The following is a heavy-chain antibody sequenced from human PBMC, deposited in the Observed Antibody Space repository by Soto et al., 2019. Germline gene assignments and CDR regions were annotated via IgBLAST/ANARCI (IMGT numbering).Heavy chain of an antibody. D-gene: IGHD1-7*01. V-gene: IGHV1-69*13. CDR2: IIPIFGTA. J-gene: IGHJ6*02. CDR3: ARGDWNYFPTYYYYGMDV. CDR1: GGTFSSYA. Sequence: SVKVSCKASGGTFSSYAISWVRQAPGQGLEWMGGIIPIFGTANYAQKFQGRVTITADESTSTAYMELSSLRSEDTAVYYCARGDWNYFPTYYYYGMDVWGQGTTVTVSS.